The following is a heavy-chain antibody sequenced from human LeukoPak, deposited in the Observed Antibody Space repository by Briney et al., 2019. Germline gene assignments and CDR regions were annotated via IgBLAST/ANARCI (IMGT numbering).Heavy chain of an antibody. CDR1: GFTFSTSW. CDR3: ARDRAYSTYDY. D-gene: IGHD2/OR15-2a*01. V-gene: IGHV3-7*01. Sequence: GGSLRLSCTDSGFTFSTSWMTWLRQAPGKGLEWVADIKEDGTVKNNVEYVKGRFTISRDNAKNSLHLQMNSLRVEDTAIYYCARDRAYSTYDYWGQGTLVRVSS. CDR2: IKEDGTVK. J-gene: IGHJ4*02.